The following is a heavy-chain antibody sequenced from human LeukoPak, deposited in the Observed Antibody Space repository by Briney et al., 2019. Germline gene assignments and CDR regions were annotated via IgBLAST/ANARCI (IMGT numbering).Heavy chain of an antibody. CDR1: GYTFTSYG. D-gene: IGHD2-21*01. J-gene: IGHJ4*02. Sequence: ASVKVSCKASGYTFTSYGINWVRQAPGQGLEWMGWIKPYNGNTNYAQKLQGRVTMTTDTSTSTAYMELRSLRSDDTAVYYCARTISLWYFDYWGQGTLVTVSS. CDR2: IKPYNGNT. CDR3: ARTISLWYFDY. V-gene: IGHV1-18*01.